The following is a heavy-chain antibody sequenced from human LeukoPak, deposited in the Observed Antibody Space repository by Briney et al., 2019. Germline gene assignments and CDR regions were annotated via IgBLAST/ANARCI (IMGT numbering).Heavy chain of an antibody. CDR3: ERPWTTFGERYFDL. V-gene: IGHV3-23*01. CDR2: ISVGAEYI. CDR1: GFTFSTYV. J-gene: IGHJ2*01. Sequence: GGSLRLSCAASGFTFSTYVINWSRQAPGKGLEWVSTISVGAEYIFYADSVKGRFTISRDDSNNALYLQMHSLRAEDTALYYCERPWTTFGERYFDLLGRGTLVTVSS. D-gene: IGHD3-3*01.